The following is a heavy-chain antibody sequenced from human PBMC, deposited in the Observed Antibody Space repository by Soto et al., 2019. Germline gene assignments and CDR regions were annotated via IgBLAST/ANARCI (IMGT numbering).Heavy chain of an antibody. Sequence: SETLSLTCTVSGGSISSYYWSWIRQPPGEGLEWIGTISYSGGTIYNPPLKSRLTMSLDASKNQFSMRLTSVTAADAGVYFCARQMRGPIPHFGWLSPLTSWAQGIQVTVSS. CDR2: ISYSGGT. J-gene: IGHJ1*01. CDR3: ARQMRGPIPHFGWLSPLTS. CDR1: GGSISSYY. V-gene: IGHV4-59*08. D-gene: IGHD3-9*01.